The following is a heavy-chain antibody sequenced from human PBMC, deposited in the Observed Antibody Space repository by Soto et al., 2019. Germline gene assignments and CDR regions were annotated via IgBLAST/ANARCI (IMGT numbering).Heavy chain of an antibody. CDR2: IYYSGST. CDR3: ARTSEFDY. Sequence: QLQLQESGPGLVKPSETLSLTCTVSGGSISSSSYYWGWLRQPPGKGLEWIGSIYYSGSTYYNPSLKSRVTISVDTSKNQFSLKLSSVTAADTAVYYCARTSEFDYWGQGTLVTVSS. CDR1: GGSISSSSYY. J-gene: IGHJ4*02. V-gene: IGHV4-39*01.